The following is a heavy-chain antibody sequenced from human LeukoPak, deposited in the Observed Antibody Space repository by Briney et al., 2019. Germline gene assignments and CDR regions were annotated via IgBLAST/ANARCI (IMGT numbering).Heavy chain of an antibody. Sequence: SETLSLTCTVSGVSISSSSYYWGWIRQPPGKGLEWIGNIYYSGSTYYNPSLKSRVTISADTSKNRFSLKLSSVTAADTAVYYCARVRIDGDLHFDYWGQGTLVTVSS. CDR1: GVSISSSSYY. V-gene: IGHV4-39*07. CDR3: ARVRIDGDLHFDY. D-gene: IGHD4-17*01. J-gene: IGHJ4*02. CDR2: IYYSGST.